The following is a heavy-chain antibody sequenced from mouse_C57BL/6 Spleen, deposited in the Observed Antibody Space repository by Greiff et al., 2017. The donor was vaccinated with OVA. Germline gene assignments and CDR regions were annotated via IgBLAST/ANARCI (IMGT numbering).Heavy chain of an antibody. Sequence: EVQLQQSGAELVRPGASVKLSCTASGFNIKDDYMHWVKQRPEQGLEWIGWIDPENGDTEYASKVQGKATITADTSSNTAYLQLSSLTSEDTAVYYCTTYGSSWEAMDYWGQGTSVTVSS. D-gene: IGHD1-1*01. V-gene: IGHV14-4*01. CDR1: GFNIKDDY. CDR3: TTYGSSWEAMDY. CDR2: IDPENGDT. J-gene: IGHJ4*01.